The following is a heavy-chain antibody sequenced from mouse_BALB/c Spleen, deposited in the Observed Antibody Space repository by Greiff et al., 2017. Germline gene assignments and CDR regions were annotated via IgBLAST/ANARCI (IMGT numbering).Heavy chain of an antibody. CDR2: ISSGGSYT. CDR1: GFTFSSYT. D-gene: IGHD1-1*01. J-gene: IGHJ3*01. Sequence: EVQVVESGGGLVKPGGSLKLSCAASGFTFSSYTLSWVRQTPEKRLEWVATISSGGSYTYYPDSVKGRFTISRDNAKNTLYLQMSSLKSEDTAMYYCTSDYYGSSYKAYWGQGTLVTVSA. V-gene: IGHV5-6-4*01. CDR3: TSDYYGSSYKAY.